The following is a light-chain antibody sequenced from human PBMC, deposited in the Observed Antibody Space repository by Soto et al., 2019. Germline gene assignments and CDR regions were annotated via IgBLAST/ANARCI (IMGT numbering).Light chain of an antibody. Sequence: EIVMTQSPATLSVSPGERATLSCRARQSISNSLAWYQQKPGQAPSLLIYGASTRATGIPARFSGSGSGTEFTLTISSLQSEDSAVYYCQQYNNWPPRTFGQGTKLEIK. CDR2: GAS. J-gene: IGKJ2*01. CDR3: QQYNNWPPRT. V-gene: IGKV3-15*01. CDR1: QSISNS.